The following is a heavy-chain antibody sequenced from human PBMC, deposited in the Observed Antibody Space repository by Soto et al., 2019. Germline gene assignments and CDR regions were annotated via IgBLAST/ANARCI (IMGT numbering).Heavy chain of an antibody. CDR2: INPNSGGT. D-gene: IGHD2-15*01. V-gene: IGHV1-2*04. J-gene: IGHJ4*02. Sequence: PRASVKVSCKASGYTFTGDYMHWVRQAPGQGLEWMGWINPNSGGTNYAQKFQGWVTMTRDTSISTAYMELSRLRSDDTAVYYCARGPREGDDIVVVVAAIYFDYWGQGTLVTVS. CDR3: ARGPREGDDIVVVVAAIYFDY. CDR1: GYTFTGDY.